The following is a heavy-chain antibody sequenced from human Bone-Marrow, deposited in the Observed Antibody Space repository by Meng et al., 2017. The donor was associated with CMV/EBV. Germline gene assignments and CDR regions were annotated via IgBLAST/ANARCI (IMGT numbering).Heavy chain of an antibody. D-gene: IGHD1-26*01. J-gene: IGHJ4*02. V-gene: IGHV3-74*01. CDR2: INSDGGSI. CDR1: GLTFSRHW. CDR3: ARQWEFGSPLDH. Sequence: GESLKISCVASGLTFSRHWMHWVRQAPGKGLEWVSRINSDGGSISYADSVEGRFTISRDNAKNTLYLQMNSLRDEDTAVYYCARQWEFGSPLDHWGQRTLVTVSS.